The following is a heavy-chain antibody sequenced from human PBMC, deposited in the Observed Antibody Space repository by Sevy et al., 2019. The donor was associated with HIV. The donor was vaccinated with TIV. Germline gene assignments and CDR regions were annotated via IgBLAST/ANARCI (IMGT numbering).Heavy chain of an antibody. J-gene: IGHJ4*02. V-gene: IGHV1-24*01. Sequence: ASVKVSCKVSGYTLTKLSMHWVRQAPGKGLEWMGRFDPEDGETIYAQKFQGRVTMTEDTSTDTAYMELSSLRYEDTAVYYCSSAREYYGDSSGYLDYWGQGTLVTVSS. CDR3: SSAREYYGDSSGYLDY. CDR2: FDPEDGET. D-gene: IGHD3-22*01. CDR1: GYTLTKLS.